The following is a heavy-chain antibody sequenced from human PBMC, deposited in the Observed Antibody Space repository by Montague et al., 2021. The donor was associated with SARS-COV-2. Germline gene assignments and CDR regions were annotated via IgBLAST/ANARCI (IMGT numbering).Heavy chain of an antibody. CDR1: GDSVASNNAT. J-gene: IGHJ6*02. CDR3: TSGREGNYNVMDV. Sequence: CAISGDSVASNNATCKWEKQSPARQFEWQVRRYHRPKRYNDYAVSVRGRVTINPDTSKNQFSLQLNSVTPEDTAIYYCTSGREGNYNVMDVWGQGTTVTVSS. V-gene: IGHV6-1*01. D-gene: IGHD1-1*01. CDR2: RYHRPKRYN.